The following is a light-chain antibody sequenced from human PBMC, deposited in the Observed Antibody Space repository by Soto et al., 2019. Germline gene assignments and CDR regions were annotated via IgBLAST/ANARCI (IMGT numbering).Light chain of an antibody. CDR2: KAS. V-gene: IGKV1-5*03. Sequence: DIQITKSPSTLSASVGDRVTITCRASQSISSWLAWYQQKPGKAPKLLIYKASSLESGVPSRFSGSGSGTEFTLTISSLEPDDFATYYCQQYNSYSWTFGQGTKVDI. J-gene: IGKJ1*01. CDR1: QSISSW. CDR3: QQYNSYSWT.